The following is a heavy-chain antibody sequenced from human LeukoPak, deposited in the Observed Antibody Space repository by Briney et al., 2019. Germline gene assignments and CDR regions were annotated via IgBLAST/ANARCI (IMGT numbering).Heavy chain of an antibody. Sequence: NPSETLSLTRTVSGGSITGYYWSWIRQPPGKGLEWIGYIYYRGSNNYDPSLKSRVTISVDPPKNQFSLKLSSVTAADTAVYYCARLTGEQLATVNNRYHYIAVWGKGTAVTVSS. CDR3: ARLTGEQLATVNNRYHYIAV. V-gene: IGHV4-59*08. D-gene: IGHD6-6*01. CDR1: GGSITGYY. J-gene: IGHJ6*03. CDR2: IYYRGSN.